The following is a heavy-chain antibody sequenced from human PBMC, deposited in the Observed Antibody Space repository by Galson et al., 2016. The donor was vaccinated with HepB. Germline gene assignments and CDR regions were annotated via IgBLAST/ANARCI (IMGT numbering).Heavy chain of an antibody. CDR3: ARDRPLRFFDWIRGGTYQAPSSWFDP. D-gene: IGHD3-9*01. V-gene: IGHV4-34*01. CDR2: INHSGST. CDR1: GGSFNNHY. Sequence: TLSLTCAVYGGSFNNHYWSWIRQPPGKGLEWIGEINHSGSTNYSPSLKSRITISVDTSKNQFYLKVNSVTAADTAVYYCARDRPLRFFDWIRGGTYQAPSSWFDPWCHGTLVTVSS. J-gene: IGHJ5*02.